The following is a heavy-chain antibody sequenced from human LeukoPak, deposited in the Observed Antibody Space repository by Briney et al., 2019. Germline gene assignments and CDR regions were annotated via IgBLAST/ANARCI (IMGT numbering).Heavy chain of an antibody. Sequence: GGSLRLSCAASGFSLSTQRMHWVRQAPGKGLVWVSYINIDERITGYADSVKGRFTISRDNAKNTLYLQMNTLRAEDTAVYYCARYKTAGDYFDYWGQGTLVTVSS. CDR2: INIDERIT. V-gene: IGHV3-74*01. D-gene: IGHD2-21*02. CDR1: GFSLSTQR. CDR3: ARYKTAGDYFDY. J-gene: IGHJ4*02.